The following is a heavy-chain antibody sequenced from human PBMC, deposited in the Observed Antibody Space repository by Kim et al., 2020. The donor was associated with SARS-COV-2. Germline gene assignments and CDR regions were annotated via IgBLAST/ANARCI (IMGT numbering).Heavy chain of an antibody. Sequence: KSPGRVPMTADNSTSTAYMELRSLRSEDTAVYYCASYYYGSGSGFDYWGQGTLVTVSS. D-gene: IGHD3-10*01. J-gene: IGHJ4*02. V-gene: IGHV1-69*02. CDR3: ASYYYGSGSGFDY.